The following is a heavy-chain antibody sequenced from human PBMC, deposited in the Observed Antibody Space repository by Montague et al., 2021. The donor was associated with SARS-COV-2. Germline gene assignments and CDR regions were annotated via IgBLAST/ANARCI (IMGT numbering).Heavy chain of an antibody. CDR3: ARGAGYSSSWYLAFEI. V-gene: IGHV4-59*01. CDR1: SGSINSYY. J-gene: IGHJ3*02. D-gene: IGHD6-13*01. Sequence: SETLSLTCTVSSGSINSYYWSWIRQPPGKGLEWIGYIYYSGSTNYNPSLKSRVTISVDTSKNQFSLKLSSVTAADTAVYYRARGAGYSSSWYLAFEIWGQGTMVTVSS. CDR2: IYYSGST.